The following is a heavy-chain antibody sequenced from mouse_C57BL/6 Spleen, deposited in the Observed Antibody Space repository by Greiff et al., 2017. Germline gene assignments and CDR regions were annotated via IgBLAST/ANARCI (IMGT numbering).Heavy chain of an antibody. CDR2: IRSKSNNNAT. Sequence: GGGLVQPKGSLKLSCAASGFSFNTYAMNWVRQAPGKGLEWVARIRSKSNNNATYYADSVKDRFTISRDDSESMLYLQMNNLKTEGRAMYYCVGDGYDAWLAYWGQGTLVTVSA. CDR1: GFSFNTYA. D-gene: IGHD2-2*01. J-gene: IGHJ3*01. CDR3: VGDGYDAWLAY. V-gene: IGHV10-1*01.